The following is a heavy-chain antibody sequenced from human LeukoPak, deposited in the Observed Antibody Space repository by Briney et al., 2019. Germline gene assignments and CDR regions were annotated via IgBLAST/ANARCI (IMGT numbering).Heavy chain of an antibody. CDR1: GFSFSTSW. CDR2: MNPDESHT. CDR3: ARDRAYDAFDY. V-gene: IGHV3-7*01. Sequence: GGSLRLSCAASGFSFSTSWMAWVRQATGKGLQWVGNMNPDESHTDYIDSVKGRFTVSRDNAENSLFLQVHSLRDEDTAVYYCARDRAYDAFDYWGRGTLVTVSS. J-gene: IGHJ4*02. D-gene: IGHD5-12*01.